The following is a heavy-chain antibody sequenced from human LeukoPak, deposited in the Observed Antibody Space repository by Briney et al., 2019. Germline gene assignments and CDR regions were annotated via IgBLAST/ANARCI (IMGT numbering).Heavy chain of an antibody. D-gene: IGHD5-18*01. CDR1: GFTFSSYA. V-gene: IGHV3-23*01. Sequence: PGGSLRLSCAASGFTFSSYAMSWVRQVPGKGLEWVSGISGSGGSTNYADSVKGRFTISRDNSKNTLYLQMNSLRAEDTAVYYCAKGSGYSYGYYYFDYWGQGTLVTVSS. J-gene: IGHJ4*02. CDR3: AKGSGYSYGYYYFDY. CDR2: ISGSGGST.